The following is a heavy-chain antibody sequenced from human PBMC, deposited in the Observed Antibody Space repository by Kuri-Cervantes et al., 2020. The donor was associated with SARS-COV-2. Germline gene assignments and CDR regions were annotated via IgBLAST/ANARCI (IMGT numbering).Heavy chain of an antibody. D-gene: IGHD5-18*01. CDR1: GGSISDHY. J-gene: IGHJ4*02. V-gene: IGHV4-59*11. CDR3: ARDLNGQLWSTGLGY. Sequence: GSLRLSCTVSGGSISDHYWSWIRQSPGKGLEWIGYIYDSGTTNYNPSLKSRVTVSVDKSKNHFSLRLSSATAADTAVYYCARDLNGQLWSTGLGYWGQGTLVTVSS. CDR2: IYDSGTT.